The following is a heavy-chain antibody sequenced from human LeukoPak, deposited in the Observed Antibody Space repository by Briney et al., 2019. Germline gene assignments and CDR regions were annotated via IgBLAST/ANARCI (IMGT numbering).Heavy chain of an antibody. V-gene: IGHV1-18*01. CDR1: GYTFTSYG. D-gene: IGHD4-23*01. Sequence: ASVKVSCKASGYTFTSYGIGWVRQAPGQGLEWMGWISAYNGNTNYAQKLQGRVTMTTDTSTSTAYMELRSLRSDDTAVYYCARDNPLLTTVVTDYWGQGTLVTVSS. CDR3: ARDNPLLTTVVTDY. J-gene: IGHJ4*02. CDR2: ISAYNGNT.